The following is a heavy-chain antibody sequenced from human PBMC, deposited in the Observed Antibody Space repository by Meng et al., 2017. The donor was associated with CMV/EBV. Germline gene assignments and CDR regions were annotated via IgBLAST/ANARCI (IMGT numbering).Heavy chain of an antibody. V-gene: IGHV3-11*06. CDR1: FNFSDYY. CDR3: ARDGYNYYYDSSGPDY. Sequence: FNFSDYYMSWIRQAPGKGLEWVSYISSSSSYTNYADSVKGRFTISRDNAKNSLYLQMNSLRAEDTAVYYCARDGYNYYYDSSGPDYWGQGTLDTVSS. CDR2: ISSSSSYT. D-gene: IGHD3-22*01. J-gene: IGHJ4*02.